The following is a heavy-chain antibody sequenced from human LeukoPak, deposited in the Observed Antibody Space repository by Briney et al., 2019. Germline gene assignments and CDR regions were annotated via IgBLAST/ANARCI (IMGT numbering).Heavy chain of an antibody. D-gene: IGHD2/OR15-2a*01. CDR1: GHSTTGGYY. CDR3: ARVLSFPYLLDS. CDR2: FFQSHKS. Sequence: SETLSLTCAISGHSTTGGYYWAWFRQSPGKGLEWIATFFQSHKSFYNASLESRVTMSLDTSKSQFSLNLTSVTAADTAVYSCARVLSFPYLLDSWGRGTQVTVSS. V-gene: IGHV4-38-2*01. J-gene: IGHJ4*02.